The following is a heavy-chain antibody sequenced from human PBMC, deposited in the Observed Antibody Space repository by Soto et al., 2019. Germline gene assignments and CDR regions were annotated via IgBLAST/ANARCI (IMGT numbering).Heavy chain of an antibody. CDR1: GDRASTNSAA. V-gene: IGHV6-1*01. CDR2: TYYRSKWYI. CDR3: ARARDYDAWSGYTSQYYYYGMDV. D-gene: IGHD3-3*01. Sequence: SQTLSLTCAISGDRASTNSAAWNWIRQSPSRGLEWLGRTYYRSKWYIDYALSVQSRITINPDTSKNQFSLQLDSVTPDDTAVYYCARARDYDAWSGYTSQYYYYGMDVWGQGTTVTVSS. J-gene: IGHJ6*02.